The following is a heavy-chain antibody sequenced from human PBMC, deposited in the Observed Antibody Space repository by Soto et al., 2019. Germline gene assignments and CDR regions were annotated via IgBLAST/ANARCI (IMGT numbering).Heavy chain of an antibody. V-gene: IGHV3-21*01. Sequence: PGGSLRLSCAASGFSFSTYDMNWVRQAPGKGLEWVSSIGSSSSYIYYADSVRGRFSISRDNAKNSLYLQMNSLRAEDTAVYYCAKDLRPGTSVFDYWGQGTLVTVSS. CDR1: GFSFSTYD. J-gene: IGHJ4*02. D-gene: IGHD1-7*01. CDR3: AKDLRPGTSVFDY. CDR2: IGSSSSYI.